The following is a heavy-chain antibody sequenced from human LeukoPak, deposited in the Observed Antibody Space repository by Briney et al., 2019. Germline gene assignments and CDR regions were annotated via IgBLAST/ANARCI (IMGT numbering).Heavy chain of an antibody. CDR2: ISSTSNTI. J-gene: IGHJ4*02. Sequence: QPGGSLRLSCAASGFTFSSYEMNWVRQAPGKGLEWVSYISSTSNTIYYADSVKGRFTISRDNAKNSVYLQMNSLRDEDTAVYYCARRYSGNYWDYWGQGTLVTVSS. V-gene: IGHV3-48*03. CDR1: GFTFSSYE. D-gene: IGHD1-26*01. CDR3: ARRYSGNYWDY.